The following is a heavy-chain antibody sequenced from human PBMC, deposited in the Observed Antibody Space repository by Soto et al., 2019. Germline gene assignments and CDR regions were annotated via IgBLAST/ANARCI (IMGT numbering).Heavy chain of an antibody. Sequence: EGQLLESGGCLVQPGGSLRLSCAASGFTFTSYGMSWVRQAPGKGLEWVSAISGSGGSTYYADSVKGRFTISRDNSKNTLYLQMNSLRAEDTAVYYCARVNGYSSGWFDYWGQGTLVTVSS. D-gene: IGHD6-19*01. CDR2: ISGSGGST. CDR3: ARVNGYSSGWFDY. V-gene: IGHV3-23*01. J-gene: IGHJ4*02. CDR1: GFTFTSYG.